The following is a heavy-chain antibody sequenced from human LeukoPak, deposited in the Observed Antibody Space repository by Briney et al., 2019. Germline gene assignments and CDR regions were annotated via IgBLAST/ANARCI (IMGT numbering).Heavy chain of an antibody. V-gene: IGHV1-18*01. CDR1: GYTLTSYD. D-gene: IGHD6-19*01. Sequence: GASVKVSCKASGYTLTSYDISWVRQVPGQGLEWMGWISAYNDNTNYAQKFQGRVTMTIDTSTSTAHMELRGLRSDDTAVYYCARAQSKDSGWSLWYFDLWGRGTLVTVSS. J-gene: IGHJ2*01. CDR2: ISAYNDNT. CDR3: ARAQSKDSGWSLWYFDL.